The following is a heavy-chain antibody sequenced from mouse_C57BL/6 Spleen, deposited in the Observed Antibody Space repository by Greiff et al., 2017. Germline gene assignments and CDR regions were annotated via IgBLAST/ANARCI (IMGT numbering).Heavy chain of an antibody. CDR1: GYTFTDYY. Sequence: VQLQQSGPELVKPGASVKISCKASGYTFTDYYMNWVKQSHGKSLEWIGDINPNNGGTSYNQKFKGKATLTVDKSSSTAYMELRSLTSEDSADYCGARGTRVEDDWGPGTTLTVSS. CDR3: ARGTRVEDD. V-gene: IGHV1-26*01. D-gene: IGHD1-1*02. J-gene: IGHJ2*01. CDR2: INPNNGGT.